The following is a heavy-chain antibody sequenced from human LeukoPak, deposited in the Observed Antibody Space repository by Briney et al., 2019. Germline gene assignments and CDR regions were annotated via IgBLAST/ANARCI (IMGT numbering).Heavy chain of an antibody. Sequence: ASVKVSCKASGYTFTTYDINWVRQATGQGLEWMGWMNPKSGNTGYAQKFQGRLTMTKNTSISTAYMELSSLRSEDTAVYYCATLRVWELLSGGYFQHWGQGTLVTVSS. D-gene: IGHD1-26*01. V-gene: IGHV1-8*01. CDR3: ATLRVWELLSGGYFQH. CDR1: GYTFTTYD. J-gene: IGHJ1*01. CDR2: MNPKSGNT.